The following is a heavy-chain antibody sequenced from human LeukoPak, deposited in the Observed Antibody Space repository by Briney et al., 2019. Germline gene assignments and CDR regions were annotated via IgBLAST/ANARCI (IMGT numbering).Heavy chain of an antibody. CDR3: VKDPEGYSYGLRLYYFDY. D-gene: IGHD5-18*01. J-gene: IGHJ4*02. CDR2: ISSNGGST. V-gene: IGHV3-64D*09. CDR1: GFTFSSYA. Sequence: GGSLRLSCSASGFTFSSYAMHWVRQAPGKGLEYVSAISSNGGSTYYADSVKGRFTISRDNSKNTLSLQMCSLRAEDTAVYYCVKDPEGYSYGLRLYYFDYWGQGTLVTASS.